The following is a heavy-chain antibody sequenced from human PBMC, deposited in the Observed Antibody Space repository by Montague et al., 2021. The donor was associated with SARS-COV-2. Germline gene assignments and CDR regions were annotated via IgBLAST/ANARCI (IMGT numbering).Heavy chain of an antibody. J-gene: IGHJ4*02. CDR2: IWNDGSKK. V-gene: IGHV3-33*01. CDR3: VGDPGDPDTFDY. CDR1: GFTYSKYG. Sequence: FPRPSCAASGFTYSKYGVHWVRQAPGKGLEWVASIWNDGSKKYHADSVKGRFTISRDNSNNMLYLQMDSLRAEDAAVYYCVGDPGDPDTFDYWGQGTQVTVSS. D-gene: IGHD7-27*01.